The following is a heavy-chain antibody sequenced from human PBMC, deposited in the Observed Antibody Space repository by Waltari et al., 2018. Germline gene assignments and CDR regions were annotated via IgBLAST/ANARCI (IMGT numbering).Heavy chain of an antibody. CDR2: INPSGRT. D-gene: IGHD3-3*01. Sequence: QVQLQQWGAGLLKPSETLSLTCVVSGGSFSGYYWSWIRQPPGKGLEWIGEINPSGRTNYNPSLKSRVTISIDTSKIQFSLKLRSVTVADTAVYYCARANTIFGVIRTWYYMDVWGKGTPVTVSS. CDR1: GGSFSGYY. J-gene: IGHJ6*03. CDR3: ARANTIFGVIRTWYYMDV. V-gene: IGHV4-34*01.